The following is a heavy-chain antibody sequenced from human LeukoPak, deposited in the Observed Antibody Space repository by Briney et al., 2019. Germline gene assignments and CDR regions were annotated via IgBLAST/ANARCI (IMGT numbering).Heavy chain of an antibody. CDR2: IITILGIA. J-gene: IGHJ6*02. V-gene: IGHV1-69*02. D-gene: IGHD5-18*01. Sequence: GASVKVSCKDSGDTFSSSIISWVRQAPGEGLEWMGRIITILGIANYAQKLQGRVTITADKSTSTAYMELSSLRSEDTAVYSCASGGGYSYGYIYYYYGMDVWGQGTTVTVSS. CDR3: ASGGGYSYGYIYYYYGMDV. CDR1: GDTFSSSI.